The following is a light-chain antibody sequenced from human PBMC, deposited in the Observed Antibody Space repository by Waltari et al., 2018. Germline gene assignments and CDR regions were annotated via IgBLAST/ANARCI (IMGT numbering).Light chain of an antibody. Sequence: QTVVTQEPSFSVSPGGTVTLTCGLSSGSVSTSYYPSWYQQTPGQAPRTLIYSTNTRSSGVPDRFSGSIRGNKAALTITGAQADDESDYYCVLYMGSGISVFGGGPKLTVL. CDR2: STN. J-gene: IGLJ3*02. V-gene: IGLV8-61*01. CDR3: VLYMGSGISV. CDR1: SGSVSTSYY.